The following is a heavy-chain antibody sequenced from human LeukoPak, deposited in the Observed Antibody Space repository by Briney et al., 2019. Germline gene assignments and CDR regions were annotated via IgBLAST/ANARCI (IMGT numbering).Heavy chain of an antibody. CDR2: INPNSGGT. V-gene: IGHV1-2*02. D-gene: IGHD2-2*01. CDR1: GYTFTGYY. Sequence: GASVKVSCKASGYTFTGYYMHWVRQAPGQGLEWMGWINPNSGGTNYAQKFQGRVTMTRDTSISTAYMELSRLRSDDTAVYYCARLNIVVVPAAIGWFDPWGQGTLVTVSS. J-gene: IGHJ5*02. CDR3: ARLNIVVVPAAIGWFDP.